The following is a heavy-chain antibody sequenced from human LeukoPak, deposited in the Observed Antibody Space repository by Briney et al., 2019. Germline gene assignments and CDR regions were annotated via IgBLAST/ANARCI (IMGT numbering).Heavy chain of an antibody. D-gene: IGHD6-6*01. CDR1: GGSFSGYY. J-gene: IGHJ3*02. V-gene: IGHV4-34*01. CDR3: ARVGGSSSILTAFDI. CDR2: INHSGST. Sequence: PSETLSLTCAVYGGSFSGYYWSWIRQPPGKGLEWIGEINHSGSTNYNPSLKSRVTISVDTSKNHVSLKLSSVTAADTAVYFCARVGGSSSILTAFDIWGQGTMVTVSS.